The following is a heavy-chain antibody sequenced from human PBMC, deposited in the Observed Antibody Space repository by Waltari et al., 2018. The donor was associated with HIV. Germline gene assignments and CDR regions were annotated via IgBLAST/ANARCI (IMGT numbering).Heavy chain of an antibody. J-gene: IGHJ4*02. CDR1: GSTLRSYA. Sequence: QVQLVQSGAEVKKPGSSVKVACKASGSTLRSYAISWVRQAPGQGLEWMGGIIAMSGTPSDARKFQGRVTITADASTSTVYMDLNSLRSEDTAVYYWAKTGQLSQLYSFDYWGQGTVVTVSS. CDR2: IIAMSGTP. D-gene: IGHD1-1*01. V-gene: IGHV1-69*12. CDR3: AKTGQLSQLYSFDY.